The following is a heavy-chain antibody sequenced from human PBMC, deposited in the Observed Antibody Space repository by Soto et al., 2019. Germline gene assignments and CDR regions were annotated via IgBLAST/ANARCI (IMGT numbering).Heavy chain of an antibody. Sequence: QVQLVQSGAEVRKPGSSVKVSCKASGGTFSTYAISWVRQAPGQGLEWMGGIIPMVGTAKYAQRFQGRFTITADGSTSTASMELTSLRSEDTALYFCARTQGAEFQLLYAFDIWGQGTMVTVSS. CDR3: ARTQGAEFQLLYAFDI. CDR1: GGTFSTYA. D-gene: IGHD2-2*01. CDR2: IIPMVGTA. V-gene: IGHV1-69*01. J-gene: IGHJ3*02.